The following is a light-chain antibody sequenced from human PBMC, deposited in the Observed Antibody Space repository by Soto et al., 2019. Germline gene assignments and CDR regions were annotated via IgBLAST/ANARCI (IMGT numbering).Light chain of an antibody. Sequence: EMVMTQSPATLSVSPGERVTLSCRASESVHRNLAWYQQKPGQGPSLLIYYASTRATGVPDRFTGSGSGTEFTLTISSLQSEDFGGYHCQGYNNWPPTFGPGTKVEIK. CDR2: YAS. CDR3: QGYNNWPPT. V-gene: IGKV3-15*01. J-gene: IGKJ3*01. CDR1: ESVHRN.